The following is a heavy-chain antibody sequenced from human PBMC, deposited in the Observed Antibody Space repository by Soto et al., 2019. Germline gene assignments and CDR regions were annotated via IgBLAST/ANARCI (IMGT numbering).Heavy chain of an antibody. CDR1: GFTFSSYS. V-gene: IGHV3-48*02. CDR2: ISSSSSTI. D-gene: IGHD2-21*02. Sequence: VQLVESGGGLVQPGGSLRLSCAASGFTFSSYSMNWVRQAPGKGLEWVSYISSSSSTIYYADSVKGRFTISRDNAKNSLYLQMNSLRDEDTAVYYCARDGCGGDCYSYYYGMDVWGQGTTVTVSS. CDR3: ARDGCGGDCYSYYYGMDV. J-gene: IGHJ6*02.